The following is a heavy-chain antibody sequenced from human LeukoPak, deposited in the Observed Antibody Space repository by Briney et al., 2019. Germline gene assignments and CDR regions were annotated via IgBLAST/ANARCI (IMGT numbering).Heavy chain of an antibody. CDR3: AKDWDDPLNY. D-gene: IGHD1-26*01. Sequence: GGSLRLSCAASGFTFSSYAMSWVRQAPGKGLEWVSAIGGSGDFTYYAEYVKGRFTISRDNSKKTLYLQMNSLRAEDTAVYFCAKDWDDPLNYWGQGTLVTVSS. J-gene: IGHJ4*02. CDR2: IGGSGDFT. V-gene: IGHV3-23*01. CDR1: GFTFSSYA.